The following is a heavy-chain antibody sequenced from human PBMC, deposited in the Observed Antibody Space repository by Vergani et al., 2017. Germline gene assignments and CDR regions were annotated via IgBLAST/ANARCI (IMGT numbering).Heavy chain of an antibody. CDR2: INPNSGGT. J-gene: IGHJ4*02. Sequence: QVQLVQSGAEVKKPGASVKVSCKASGYTFTSYGISWVRQAPGQGLEWMGWINPNSGGTKYAQKFQGWVTMTRDTSISTAYMELSRLRSDDTAVYYCARDRSFDYWGQGTLVTVSS. CDR3: ARDRSFDY. D-gene: IGHD3-16*02. V-gene: IGHV1-2*04. CDR1: GYTFTSYG.